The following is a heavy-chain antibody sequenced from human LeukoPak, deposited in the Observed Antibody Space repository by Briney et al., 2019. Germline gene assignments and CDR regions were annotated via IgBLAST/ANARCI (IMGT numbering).Heavy chain of an antibody. D-gene: IGHD3-22*01. CDR1: GGSISSSSYY. Sequence: SETLSLTCTVSGGSISSSSYYWGWIRQPPGKGLEWIGSIYYSGSTYYNPSLQSRITISVDTSKNQVSLKVTSVTATDTALYYCARQGTYYYDSTKFTFDSWGQGTLVTVSS. V-gene: IGHV4-39*01. CDR2: IYYSGST. J-gene: IGHJ4*02. CDR3: ARQGTYYYDSTKFTFDS.